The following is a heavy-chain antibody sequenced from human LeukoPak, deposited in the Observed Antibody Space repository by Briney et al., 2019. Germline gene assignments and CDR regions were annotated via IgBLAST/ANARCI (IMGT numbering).Heavy chain of an antibody. V-gene: IGHV1-46*01. CDR1: GYTFTNYY. Sequence: ASVKVSCKASGYTFTNYYIHWVRQAPGQGLEWMGIINPSGGSTSYAQKFQGRVTMTRDMSTSTVYMELSSLRSDDTAVYYCARVRIAVALGYYYYMDVWGKGTTVTISS. D-gene: IGHD6-19*01. CDR2: INPSGGST. J-gene: IGHJ6*03. CDR3: ARVRIAVALGYYYYMDV.